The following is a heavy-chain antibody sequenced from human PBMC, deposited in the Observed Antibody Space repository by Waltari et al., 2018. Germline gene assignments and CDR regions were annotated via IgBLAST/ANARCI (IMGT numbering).Heavy chain of an antibody. V-gene: IGHV3-30*18. D-gene: IGHD3-22*01. CDR2: ISYDGSNK. CDR3: AKADYDSSGYSSYGMDV. CDR1: GFTFSSYG. J-gene: IGHJ6*02. Sequence: QVQLVESGGGVVQPGRSLRLSCAASGFTFSSYGMHWVRQAPGKGLEWVAVISYDGSNKYDAEAVKGRFTISRDNDKNTLYLQMNSRRAEDTAVYDCAKADYDSSGYSSYGMDVWGQGTTVTVSS.